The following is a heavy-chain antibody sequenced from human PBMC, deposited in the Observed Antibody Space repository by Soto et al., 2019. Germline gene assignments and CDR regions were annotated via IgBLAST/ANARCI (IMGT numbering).Heavy chain of an antibody. V-gene: IGHV2-5*02. CDR3: AHRITAAGGRDY. J-gene: IGHJ4*02. D-gene: IGHD3-16*01. CDR1: GFSLSTSGVG. Sequence: KESGPTLVKPTQTLTLTCTFSGFSLSTSGVGVGWIRQPPGKALEWLALIYWDDDKRYSTPSLKSRHTITKDTSKNQVVLTMTNVNPEDTATYYCAHRITAAGGRDYWGQGTLVTVSS. CDR2: IYWDDDK.